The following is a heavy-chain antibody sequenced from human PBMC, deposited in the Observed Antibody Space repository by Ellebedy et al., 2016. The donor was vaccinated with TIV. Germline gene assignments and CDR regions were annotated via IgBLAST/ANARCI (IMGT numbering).Heavy chain of an antibody. D-gene: IGHD5-24*01. CDR1: GGSISNYY. V-gene: IGHV4-59*01. CDR2: IYYSGST. Sequence: MPSETLSLTCTVSGGSISNYYWNWIRQPPGQGLEWIGYIYYSGSTKYNPSLKSRATISVDTSKNPLSLNLSSVTAADTAIYYCTRDLMASGWFDPWGQGTLVTVSS. J-gene: IGHJ5*02. CDR3: TRDLMASGWFDP.